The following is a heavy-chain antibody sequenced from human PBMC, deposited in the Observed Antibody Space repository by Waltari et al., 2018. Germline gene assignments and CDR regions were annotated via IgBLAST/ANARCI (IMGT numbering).Heavy chain of an antibody. D-gene: IGHD2-2*01. CDR3: TITYCSSTSCSWSGSGMDV. CDR1: GFTFSNAW. V-gene: IGHV3-15*01. Sequence: EVQLVESGGGLVKPGGSLRLSCAASGFTFSNAWMSWVRQAPGKGLEWVGRIKSKTDGGTTDYAAPVKGRFTISRDDSKNTLYLQMNSLKTEDTAVYYCTITYCSSTSCSWSGSGMDVWGQGTTVTVSS. CDR2: IKSKTDGGTT. J-gene: IGHJ6*02.